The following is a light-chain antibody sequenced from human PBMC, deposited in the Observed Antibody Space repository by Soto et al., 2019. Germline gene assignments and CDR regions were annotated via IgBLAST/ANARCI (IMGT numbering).Light chain of an antibody. V-gene: IGKV3-20*01. CDR1: QSLLNNY. J-gene: IGKJ5*01. CDR3: QRYGSSPVT. Sequence: EIVLTQSPSTLSLSPGDRAILSCRASQSLLNNYLAWYQQKPGQAPRLLFIGASIRSNGVPDRFSGSGYGTDFTLTINRVEPEDLAMYWCQRYGSSPVTFGQGTRLEIK. CDR2: GAS.